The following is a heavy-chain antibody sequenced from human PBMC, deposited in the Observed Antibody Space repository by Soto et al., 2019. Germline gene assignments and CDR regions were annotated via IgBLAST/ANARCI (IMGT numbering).Heavy chain of an antibody. V-gene: IGHV3-74*01. D-gene: IGHD2-15*01. CDR1: GFTFSSYW. CDR2: LNTDGSST. CDR3: ARRGSGVTRGLHY. J-gene: IGHJ4*02. Sequence: EVQLVESGGGLVQPGGSLRLSCAASGFTFSSYWMHWVRQAPGKGLVWISRLNTDGSSTSYVDSVQGRFTISRDNGKNTLFLQMNSLRGEDSAVYYCARRGSGVTRGLHYWGQGTLVTVSS.